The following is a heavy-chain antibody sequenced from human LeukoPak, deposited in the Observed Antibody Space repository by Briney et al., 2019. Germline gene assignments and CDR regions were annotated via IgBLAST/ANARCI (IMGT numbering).Heavy chain of an antibody. CDR1: GYIFTGYR. Sequence: ASVKVSCKASGYIFTGYRIHWVRQAPGQGLEWMAWIKPKSGDTKYAQKFQGRVTVTRDTSMTTAYMEVSRLRSDDTAVYYCARVSGVARRDCYNFDYWGQGTLVTVSS. J-gene: IGHJ4*02. V-gene: IGHV1-2*02. CDR2: IKPKSGDT. D-gene: IGHD5-24*01. CDR3: ARVSGVARRDCYNFDY.